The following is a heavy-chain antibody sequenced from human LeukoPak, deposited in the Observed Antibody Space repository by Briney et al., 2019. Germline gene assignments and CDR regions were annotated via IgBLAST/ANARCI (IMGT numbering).Heavy chain of an antibody. D-gene: IGHD1-1*01. CDR3: ARNREGCGWNDC. J-gene: IGHJ4*02. Sequence: PGGSLRLSCVASGFSFSSYVMRWVRQAPGKGLEWVSSIDAGHTTYYAASVKGRFTISRDNSENTIYLQLSSLRADDTAVYYCARNREGCGWNDCWGQGTLVTVSS. V-gene: IGHV3-23*01. CDR1: GFSFSSYV. CDR2: IDAGHTT.